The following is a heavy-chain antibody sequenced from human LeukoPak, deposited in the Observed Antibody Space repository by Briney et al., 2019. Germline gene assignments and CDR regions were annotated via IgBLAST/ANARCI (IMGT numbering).Heavy chain of an antibody. J-gene: IGHJ4*02. CDR3: AKDKSSPMVSYYFDY. Sequence: GGSLRLSCAVSGFTFSSYAMSWVRQAPGKGLEWVSVIGGSGGTTYYADSVKGRFTISRDNSKSTLSLQMNSLRAEDTAVYYCAKDKSSPMVSYYFDYWGQGTLVTVSS. V-gene: IGHV3-23*01. CDR2: IGGSGGTT. D-gene: IGHD3-10*01. CDR1: GFTFSSYA.